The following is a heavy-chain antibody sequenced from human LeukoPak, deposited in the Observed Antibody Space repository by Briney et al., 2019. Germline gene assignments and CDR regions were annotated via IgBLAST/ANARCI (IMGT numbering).Heavy chain of an antibody. CDR1: GFPFGAYY. V-gene: IGHV3-11*01. Sequence: PGGSLRLSCEASGFPFGAYYMSWIRQAPGKGLEWVSYISSSGSTIYYADSVKGRFTISRDNAKNSLYLQMNSLRAEDTAVYYCARLLWFGELIDWFDPWGQGTLVTVSS. D-gene: IGHD3-10*01. CDR3: ARLLWFGELIDWFDP. CDR2: ISSSGSTI. J-gene: IGHJ5*02.